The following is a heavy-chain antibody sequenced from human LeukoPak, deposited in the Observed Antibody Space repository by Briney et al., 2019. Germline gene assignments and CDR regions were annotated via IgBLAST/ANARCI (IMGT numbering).Heavy chain of an antibody. J-gene: IGHJ4*02. CDR2: IYYSGST. CDR3: ARVTGIAAAGRESFDY. V-gene: IGHV4-31*03. D-gene: IGHD6-13*01. CDR1: GGSISSGGYY. Sequence: SETLSLTCTVSGGSISSGGYYCSWIRQHPGKGLEWIVYIYYSGSTYYNPSLKSRVTISVDTSKNQFSLKLSSVTAADTAVYYCARVTGIAAAGRESFDYWGQGTLVTVSS.